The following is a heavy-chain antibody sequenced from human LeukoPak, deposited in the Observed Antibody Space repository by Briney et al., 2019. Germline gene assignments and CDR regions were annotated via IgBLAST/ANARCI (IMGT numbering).Heavy chain of an antibody. V-gene: IGHV1-69*13. CDR3: ARHPSSAQLLLNWFDP. Sequence: SVKVSCKASGGTFSSYAISWVRQAPGQGLEWMGGIIPIFGTANYAQKFQGRVTITADESTSTAYMELSSLRSEDTAVYYCARHPSSAQLLLNWFDPWGQGTLVTVSS. D-gene: IGHD2-2*01. CDR1: GGTFSSYA. J-gene: IGHJ5*02. CDR2: IIPIFGTA.